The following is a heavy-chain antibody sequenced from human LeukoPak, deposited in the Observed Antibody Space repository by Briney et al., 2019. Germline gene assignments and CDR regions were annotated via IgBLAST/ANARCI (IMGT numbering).Heavy chain of an antibody. V-gene: IGHV3-15*01. Sequence: GGSLRLSCAASGFTFSNAWMSWVRQAPGKGLEWVGRIKSKTDGGTTDYAAPVKGRFTISRDDSKNTLYLQMNSLKTENTAVYYCTTDEFLYGDYSLFDYWGQGTLVTVSS. D-gene: IGHD4-17*01. J-gene: IGHJ4*02. CDR3: TTDEFLYGDYSLFDY. CDR1: GFTFSNAW. CDR2: IKSKTDGGTT.